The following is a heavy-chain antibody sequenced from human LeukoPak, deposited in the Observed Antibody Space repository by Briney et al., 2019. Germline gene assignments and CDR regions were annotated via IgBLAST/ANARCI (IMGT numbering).Heavy chain of an antibody. J-gene: IGHJ6*04. CDR1: GYTLTEIS. V-gene: IGHV1-24*01. CDR2: FDPEDGET. Sequence: ASVKVSCKVSGYTLTEISMHWVRQAPGKGLEWMGGFDPEDGETIYAQKFQGRVTMTEDTSTDTACMQLSSLRSEDTAVYYCATATGGICSLSVDFWGKGTTVTVSS. CDR3: ATATGGICSLSVDF. D-gene: IGHD3-16*01.